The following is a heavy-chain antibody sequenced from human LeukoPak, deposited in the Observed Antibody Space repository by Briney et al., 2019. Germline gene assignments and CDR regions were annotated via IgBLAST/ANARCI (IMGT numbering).Heavy chain of an antibody. Sequence: ASVKVSCKASGYTFTGYYMHWVRQAPGQGLEWMGWINPNSGGTNYAQKFQGRVTMTRDTSISTAYMELSRLRSDDTAVYYCARGIQLCFPYFDYWGQGTLVTVSS. V-gene: IGHV1-2*02. CDR1: GYTFTGYY. CDR3: ARGIQLCFPYFDY. D-gene: IGHD5-18*01. CDR2: INPNSGGT. J-gene: IGHJ4*02.